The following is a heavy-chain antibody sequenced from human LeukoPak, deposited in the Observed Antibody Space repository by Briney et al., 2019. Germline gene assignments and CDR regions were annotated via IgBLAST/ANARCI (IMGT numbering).Heavy chain of an antibody. CDR3: AKDKSQVGVDSASALVDQ. V-gene: IGHV3-30*02. CDR2: IRFDGRDE. D-gene: IGHD2-8*02. J-gene: IGHJ4*02. Sequence: GGSLTLSCAASGFTFRNFGMHWVRQAPGKGLEWVAFIRFDGRDEYYVDSLKGRFTISRDNSKNTVYLQMNSLTSEDTALYYCAKDKSQVGVDSASALVDQWGQGTLVIVSS. CDR1: GFTFRNFG.